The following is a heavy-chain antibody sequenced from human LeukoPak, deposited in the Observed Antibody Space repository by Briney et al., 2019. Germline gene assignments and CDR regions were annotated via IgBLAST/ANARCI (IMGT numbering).Heavy chain of an antibody. D-gene: IGHD3-3*01. J-gene: IGHJ4*02. CDR3: TSQFDGRAVTIFGVVIVNEDY. V-gene: IGHV3-15*01. Sequence: GGSLRLSCAASGFTFSNAWMSWVRQAPGKGLEWVGRIKSKTDGGTTDYAAPVKGRFTISRDDSKNTLYLQMNSLKTEDTAVYYCTSQFDGRAVTIFGVVIVNEDYWGQGTLVTVSS. CDR1: GFTFSNAW. CDR2: IKSKTDGGTT.